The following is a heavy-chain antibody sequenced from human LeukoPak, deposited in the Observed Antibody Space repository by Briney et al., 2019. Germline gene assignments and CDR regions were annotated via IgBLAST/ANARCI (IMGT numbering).Heavy chain of an antibody. V-gene: IGHV3-74*01. CDR3: VRLDAHKVWVGDSSGGEYYYYGMDV. J-gene: IGHJ6*02. CDR2: INHDGSDT. Sequence: PGGSLRLSCAASGFTFKLYWMHWVRQVPGRGPVWVSRINHDGSDTIYADSVRGRFTISRDDAKNTLYLQMNSLRAEDTAVYYCVRLDAHKVWVGDSSGGEYYYYGMDVWGQGTTGTVSS. D-gene: IGHD3-10*01. CDR1: GFTFKLYW.